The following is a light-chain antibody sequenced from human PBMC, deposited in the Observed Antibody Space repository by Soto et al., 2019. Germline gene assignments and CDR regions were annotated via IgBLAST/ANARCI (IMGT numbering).Light chain of an antibody. Sequence: NFMLTQPHSVSESPGKTVTISCTRSSGSIASNYVQWYQQRPGSAPTTVIYEDNQRPSGVPDRFSGSIDSSSNSATLTISGLQTEDEADYYFQSYDDSNQVFGGGTKLTVL. CDR3: QSYDDSNQV. J-gene: IGLJ2*01. CDR1: SGSIASNY. V-gene: IGLV6-57*04. CDR2: EDN.